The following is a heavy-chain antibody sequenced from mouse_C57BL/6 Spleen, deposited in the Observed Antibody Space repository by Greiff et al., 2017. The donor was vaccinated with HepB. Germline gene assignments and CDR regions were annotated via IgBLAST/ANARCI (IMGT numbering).Heavy chain of an antibody. Sequence: EVQLQQSGPELVKPGASVKISCKASGYTFTDYNMDWVKQSPGKSLEWIGDINPNNGGTNYKQKFKGKATLTVDKSSSTAYMERRSLTSEDTAVYDREGGYSYYYAMDYWGQGTSVTVSS. V-gene: IGHV1-18*01. CDR1: GYTFTDYN. CDR3: EGGYSYYYAMDY. CDR2: INPNNGGT. J-gene: IGHJ4*01. D-gene: IGHD2-3*01.